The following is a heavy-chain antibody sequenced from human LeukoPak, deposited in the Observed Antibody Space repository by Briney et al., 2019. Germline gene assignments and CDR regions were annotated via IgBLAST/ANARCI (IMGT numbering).Heavy chain of an antibody. D-gene: IGHD2-15*01. CDR1: GGSISSGGYY. V-gene: IGHV4-39*01. J-gene: IGHJ6*03. Sequence: SQTLSLTCSVSGGSISSGGYYWGWLRQPPGKGLEWIGSLYYSGNTYYNPSLKSRGTISVDTSKNQFSLKLSSVTAADTAVYYCARVVRSSTWDHYYYYYMDVWGKGTTVTVSS. CDR3: ARVVRSSTWDHYYYYYMDV. CDR2: LYYSGNT.